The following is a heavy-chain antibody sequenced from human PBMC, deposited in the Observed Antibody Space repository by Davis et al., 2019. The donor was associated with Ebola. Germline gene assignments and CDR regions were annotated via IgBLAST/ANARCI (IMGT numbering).Heavy chain of an antibody. V-gene: IGHV5-10-1*01. CDR2: IDPSDSYT. Sequence: KVSCKASGYTFTSYGISWVRQMPGKGLEWMGRIDPSDSYTNYSPSFQGHVTISADKSISTAYLQWSSLKASDTAMYYCARPRGYCSSTSCPPGAFDIWGQGTMVTVSS. CDR1: GYTFTSYG. CDR3: ARPRGYCSSTSCPPGAFDI. D-gene: IGHD2-2*01. J-gene: IGHJ3*02.